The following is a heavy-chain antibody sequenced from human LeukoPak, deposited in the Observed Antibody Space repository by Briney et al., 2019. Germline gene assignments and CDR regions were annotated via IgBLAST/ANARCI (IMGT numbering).Heavy chain of an antibody. CDR1: GGTFSSYA. CDR2: IIPMFGTA. V-gene: IGHV1-69*13. Sequence: SVKVSCKASGGTFSSYAISWVRQAPGQGLEWMGRIIPMFGTANYAQKFQGRVTITADESTSTAYMELTSLRSEDTAVYYCASATGLRVYYFDYWGQGTLVTVSS. CDR3: ASATGLRVYYFDY. D-gene: IGHD6-6*01. J-gene: IGHJ4*02.